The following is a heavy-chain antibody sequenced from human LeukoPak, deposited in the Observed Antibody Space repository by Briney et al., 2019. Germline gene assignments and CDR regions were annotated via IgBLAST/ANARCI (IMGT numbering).Heavy chain of an antibody. J-gene: IGHJ4*02. D-gene: IGHD3-22*01. V-gene: IGHV3-9*03. Sequence: GRSLRLSCAASGFTFDDYAMHWVRQAPGKGLEWVSGISWNSGSIGYADSVKGRFIISRDNAKNSLYLQMNSLRAEDMALYYCAKALESRYYYDSSGYDYWGQGTLVTVSS. CDR2: ISWNSGSI. CDR1: GFTFDDYA. CDR3: AKALESRYYYDSSGYDY.